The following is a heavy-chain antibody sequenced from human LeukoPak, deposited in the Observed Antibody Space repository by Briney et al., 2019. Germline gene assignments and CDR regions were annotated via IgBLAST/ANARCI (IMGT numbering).Heavy chain of an antibody. J-gene: IGHJ5*02. V-gene: IGHV4-59*01. D-gene: IGHD6-19*01. CDR3: ARLYSSGWYGTNWFDP. CDR2: IYYSGST. CDR1: GGSISSYC. Sequence: PSETLSLTCTVSGGSISSYCWSWIRQPPGKGLEWIGYIYYSGSTNYNPSLKSRVTISVDTSKNQFSLKLSSVTAADTAVYYCARLYSSGWYGTNWFDPWGQGTLVTVSS.